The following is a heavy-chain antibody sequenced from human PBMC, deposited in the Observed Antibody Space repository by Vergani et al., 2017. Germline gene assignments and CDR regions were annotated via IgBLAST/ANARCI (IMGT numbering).Heavy chain of an antibody. CDR3: GRVADFYGLGSRLLDL. J-gene: IGHJ5*02. Sequence: QVQLQESGPGLVKPSQTLSLTCSVSGDSISSGVYYWNWIRQHPGKGLEWIGYMYHSGSTNYNPSLETRVTISGDTSKNQFSLKLNSVTAADTAVYYCGRVADFYGLGSRLLDLWGQGILVTVSS. CDR2: MYHSGST. D-gene: IGHD3-10*01. CDR1: GDSISSGVYY. V-gene: IGHV4-61*08.